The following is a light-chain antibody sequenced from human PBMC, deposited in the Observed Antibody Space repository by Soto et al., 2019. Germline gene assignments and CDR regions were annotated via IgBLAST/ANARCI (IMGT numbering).Light chain of an antibody. CDR3: QQYGGSPCT. CDR1: QSVSSSY. CDR2: GAS. J-gene: IGKJ2*02. Sequence: ELVLTQSPGTLSLSPGERATLSCRASQSVSSSYLAWYQQKPGQAPRLLIYGASSRATGIPDRFSGGGSGTDFTLTISRLEPEDFAVYYCQQYGGSPCTFGQGTKLEIK. V-gene: IGKV3-20*01.